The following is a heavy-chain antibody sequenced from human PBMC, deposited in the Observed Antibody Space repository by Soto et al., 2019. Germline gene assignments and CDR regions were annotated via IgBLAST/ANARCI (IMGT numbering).Heavy chain of an antibody. Sequence: VVSLRISCAASGFICSSYDMSWVRQAPGKGLEWVSTILVDGRTFYVDSVEGRFTISRDSSQNTVYLQMNSLTAGDTALYYCAKATATGGGAFDICGQGTMVTVSS. D-gene: IGHD2-8*02. CDR3: AKATATGGGAFDI. V-gene: IGHV3-23*01. CDR2: ILVDGRT. J-gene: IGHJ3*02. CDR1: GFICSSYD.